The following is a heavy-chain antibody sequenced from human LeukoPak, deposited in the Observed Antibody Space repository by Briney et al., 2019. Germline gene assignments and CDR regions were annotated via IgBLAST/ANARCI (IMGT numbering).Heavy chain of an antibody. Sequence: GGSLRLSCAASGFTFSSYSMNWVRQAPGKGLEWVSYISSSSSTIYYADSVKGRFTISRDNAKNSLYLQMNSLRAEDTAVYYCARASRYCSSTSCYVGYWGQGTLVTVSS. CDR2: ISSSSSTI. V-gene: IGHV3-48*04. J-gene: IGHJ4*02. D-gene: IGHD2-2*01. CDR1: GFTFSSYS. CDR3: ARASRYCSSTSCYVGY.